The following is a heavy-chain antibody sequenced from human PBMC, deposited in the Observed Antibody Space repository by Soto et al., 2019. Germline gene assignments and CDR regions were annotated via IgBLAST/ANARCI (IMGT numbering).Heavy chain of an antibody. D-gene: IGHD6-13*01. J-gene: IGHJ2*01. CDR3: VRDRGAAGKYWYFDL. CDR2: ISWNSGDI. Sequence: EVQLVESGGGFVQPGRSLRLSCAASGFTFNDRAMHWVRQVPGKGLEWVSGISWNSGDILYADSVKGRFSISRDNAKNSLYLEMKSLRVEDTASYYCVRDRGAAGKYWYFDLWGRGTLVTVSS. V-gene: IGHV3-9*01. CDR1: GFTFNDRA.